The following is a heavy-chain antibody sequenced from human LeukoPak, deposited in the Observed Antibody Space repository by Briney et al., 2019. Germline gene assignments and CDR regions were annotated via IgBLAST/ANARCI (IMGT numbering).Heavy chain of an antibody. V-gene: IGHV3-30*04. CDR3: ANIYSSSSPIYFDY. J-gene: IGHJ4*02. CDR2: ISYDGSNT. Sequence: GGSLRLSCAASGFTFSSYAMHWVRQAPGKGLEWVAVISYDGSNTYYADSVKGRFTISRDNSKNTLYLQMNSLRAEDTAVYYCANIYSSSSPIYFDYWGQGTLVTVSS. CDR1: GFTFSSYA. D-gene: IGHD6-6*01.